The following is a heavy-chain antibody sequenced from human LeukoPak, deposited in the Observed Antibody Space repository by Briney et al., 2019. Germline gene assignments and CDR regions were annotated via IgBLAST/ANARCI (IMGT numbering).Heavy chain of an antibody. CDR1: GFTFSSYW. D-gene: IGHD3-22*01. CDR2: IKQDGSEK. J-gene: IGHJ4*02. CDR3: ARDLAYYYDSSGRWIFDY. Sequence: GGSLRLSCAASGFTFSSYWMSWVRQAPGKGLEWVANIKQDGSEKYYVDSVKGRFTTSRDNAKNSLYLQMNSLRAEDTAVYYCARDLAYYYDSSGRWIFDYWGQGTLVTVSS. V-gene: IGHV3-7*01.